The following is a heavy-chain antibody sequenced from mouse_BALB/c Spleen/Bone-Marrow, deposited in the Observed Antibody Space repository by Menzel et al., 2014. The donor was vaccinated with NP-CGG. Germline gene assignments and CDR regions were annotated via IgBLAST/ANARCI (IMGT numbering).Heavy chain of an antibody. D-gene: IGHD2-2*01. J-gene: IGHJ2*01. CDR2: IRNKANGYTT. CDR1: GFTFTDYY. Sequence: EVKLVESGGGLVQPGGSLRLSCATSGFTFTDYYMSWVRQPPGKALEWLGFIRNKANGYTTEYSASVKGRFTISRDNSQSILNLQTNTLRAEDSATYYSARYGYDYFDYWGQGTTLTVSS. CDR3: ARYGYDYFDY. V-gene: IGHV7-3*02.